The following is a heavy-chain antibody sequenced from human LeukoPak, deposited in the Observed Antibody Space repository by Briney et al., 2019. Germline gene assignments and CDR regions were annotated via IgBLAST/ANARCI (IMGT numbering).Heavy chain of an antibody. Sequence: ASVKVSCKASGYTFTAYYIHWVRQAPGQGLEWMGWXNXXSGGTNYAQRFQGRVTMTRDTSITTAYMELSRLRSDDTAVYYCASPWGRWFGELIWYFDLWGRGTLVTVSS. V-gene: IGHV1-2*02. CDR1: GYTFTAYY. CDR2: XNXXSGGT. J-gene: IGHJ2*01. D-gene: IGHD3-10*01. CDR3: ASPWGRWFGELIWYFDL.